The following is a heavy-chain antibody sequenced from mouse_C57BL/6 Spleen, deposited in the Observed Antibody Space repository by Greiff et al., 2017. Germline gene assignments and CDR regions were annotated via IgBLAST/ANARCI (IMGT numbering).Heavy chain of an antibody. D-gene: IGHD2-5*01. CDR1: GFSLTSYG. J-gene: IGHJ3*01. CDR3: ASEGPYSNRFAY. V-gene: IGHV2-6*01. CDR2: IWGVGST. Sequence: QVQLQQSGPGLVAPSQSLSITCTVSGFSLTSYGVDWVRQSPGKGLEWLGVIWGVGSTNYNSALKSRLSISKDNSKSQVFLKMNSLQADDTAMYDCASEGPYSNRFAYWGQGTLVTVSA.